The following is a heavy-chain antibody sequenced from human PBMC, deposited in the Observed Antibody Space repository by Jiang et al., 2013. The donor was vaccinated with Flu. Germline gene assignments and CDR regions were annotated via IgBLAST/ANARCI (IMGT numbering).Heavy chain of an antibody. CDR1: GGTFSDYY. CDR3: ARGVPRDYDYIWGTYRRPRGAHYYFDY. D-gene: IGHD3-16*02. Sequence: LLKPSETLSLTCAVYGGTFSDYYWSWIRQPPGKGLEWIGEINDGGSTNYNPSLKSRVTISVDTSKNQFSLNLDSVTAADTAVYYCARGVPRDYDYIWGTYRRPRGAHYYFDYWGQGTLVTVSS. CDR2: INDGGST. V-gene: IGHV4-34*01. J-gene: IGHJ4*02.